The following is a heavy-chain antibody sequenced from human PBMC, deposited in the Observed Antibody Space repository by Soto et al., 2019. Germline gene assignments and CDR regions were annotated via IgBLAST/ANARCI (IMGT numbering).Heavy chain of an antibody. CDR3: ARDIAGGPDFYYYYGMDV. Sequence: ASVKVSCKASGYTFTSYYMHWVRQAPGQGLEWMGIINPSGGSTSYAQKFQGRVTMTRDTSTSTVYMELSSLRSEDTAVYYCARDIAGGPDFYYYYGMDVWGQGTTVTVSS. CDR2: INPSGGST. V-gene: IGHV1-46*01. CDR1: GYTFTSYY. J-gene: IGHJ6*02.